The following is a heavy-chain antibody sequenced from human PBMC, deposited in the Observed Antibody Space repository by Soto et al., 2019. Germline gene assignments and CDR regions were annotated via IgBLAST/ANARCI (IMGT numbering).Heavy chain of an antibody. V-gene: IGHV3-30*18. CDR3: AKDLGAVVDY. CDR2: ISYDGSNK. Sequence: QVQLVESGGVVVQPGRSLRLSCAASGFTFSSYGMHWVRQAPGKGLEWVAVISYDGSNKYYADSVKGRFTISRDNSKHALYLQMNSLRAEDTAVYYCAKDLGAVVDYWGQGPMVTVSS. D-gene: IGHD6-13*01. J-gene: IGHJ4*02. CDR1: GFTFSSYG.